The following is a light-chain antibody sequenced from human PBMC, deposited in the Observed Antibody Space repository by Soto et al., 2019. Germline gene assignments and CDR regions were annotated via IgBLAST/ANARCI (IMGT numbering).Light chain of an antibody. CDR3: QQYSISPIT. J-gene: IGKJ5*01. Sequence: EIRMTHSPATLSVYPGERATLSCRASQSVSSNLAWYQQKPGQAPRLLIYGASSRATGIPDRVSGSGSGTDFTLTISRLEPEDIAVYFCQQYSISPITFGQGTRLEIK. CDR1: QSVSSN. V-gene: IGKV3-20*01. CDR2: GAS.